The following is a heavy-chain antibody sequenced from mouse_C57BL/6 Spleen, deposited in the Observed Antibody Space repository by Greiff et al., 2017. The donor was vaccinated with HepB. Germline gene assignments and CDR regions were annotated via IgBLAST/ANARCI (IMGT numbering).Heavy chain of an antibody. CDR1: GYTFTSYW. Sequence: QVQLHQPGAELVRPGSSVKLSCKASGYTFTSYWMHWVKQRPIQGLEWIGNIDPSDSETHYNQKFKDKATLTVDKSSSTAYMQLSSLTSEDSAVYYCARGIYDGLGAYWGQGTLVTVSA. CDR3: ARGIYDGLGAY. D-gene: IGHD2-3*01. V-gene: IGHV1-52*01. J-gene: IGHJ3*01. CDR2: IDPSDSET.